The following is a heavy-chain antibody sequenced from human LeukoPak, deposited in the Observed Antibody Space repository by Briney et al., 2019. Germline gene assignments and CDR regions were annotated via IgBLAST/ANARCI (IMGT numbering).Heavy chain of an antibody. J-gene: IGHJ4*02. D-gene: IGHD4-23*01. Sequence: GGSLRLSCAASGFTFISYTMSWVRQTPGKRLEWVSAVSGSGDNTYYADSMKGRFTVSRDNSKNTLYLQMNSLRAKDTAVYYCATNDYGGNSDYWGQGTLVTVSS. V-gene: IGHV3-23*01. CDR1: GFTFISYT. CDR3: ATNDYGGNSDY. CDR2: VSGSGDNT.